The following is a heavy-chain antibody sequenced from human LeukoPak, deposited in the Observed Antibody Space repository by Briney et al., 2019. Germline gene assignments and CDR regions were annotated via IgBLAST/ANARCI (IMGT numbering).Heavy chain of an antibody. CDR3: ARDLYSSGWDY. CDR2: IYYSGST. Sequence: SETLSLTCSVSGGSISSLSYYWSWIRQPPGKGLEWIGYIYYSGSTNYNPSLKSRVTISVDTSKNQFSLKLSSVTAADTAVYYCARDLYSSGWDYWGQGTLVTVSS. D-gene: IGHD6-19*01. CDR1: GGSISSLSYY. J-gene: IGHJ4*02. V-gene: IGHV4-61*01.